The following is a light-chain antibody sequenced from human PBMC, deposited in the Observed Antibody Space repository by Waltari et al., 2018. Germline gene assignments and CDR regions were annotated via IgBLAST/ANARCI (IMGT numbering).Light chain of an antibody. V-gene: IGLV1-47*01. CDR1: SPNLGSNY. Sequence: QSVLTQPPSASGTPGQRVPISCSGRSPNLGSNYVSWYQQLPGTAPKLLIYRNNQRPSGVPDRFSGSKSGTSASLAISGLRSEDEADYYCAAWDDSLSGWVFGGGTKLTVL. J-gene: IGLJ3*02. CDR2: RNN. CDR3: AAWDDSLSGWV.